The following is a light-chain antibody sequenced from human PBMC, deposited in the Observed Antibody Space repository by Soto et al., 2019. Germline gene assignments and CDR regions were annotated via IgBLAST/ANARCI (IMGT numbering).Light chain of an antibody. CDR3: QQYDKWDT. CDR2: GAS. J-gene: IGKJ2*01. V-gene: IGKV3-15*01. Sequence: IVMTQSPVTLSVSPGERATLSCRASQSVSSNLAWYQQKPGQAPRLLIYGASTRATGIPARFSGSGSGTEFALTISSLQSEDFAIYYCQQYDKWDTFGQGTKLEIK. CDR1: QSVSSN.